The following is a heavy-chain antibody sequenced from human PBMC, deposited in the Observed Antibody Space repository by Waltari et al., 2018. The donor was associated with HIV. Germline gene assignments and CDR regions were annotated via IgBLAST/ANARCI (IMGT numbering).Heavy chain of an antibody. V-gene: IGHV1-18*01. Sequence: QLLQSGPETRKPGASVKISCKASGYDFTSYGISWVRRAPGVGVWWVVGDGAYDGNMDIYRKIKDRVIRTQDIVTTTAFLEVRSLTHDDTAIYYCKKGGGSWIQETHYYMAFDVWGHGTTVIV. D-gene: IGHD5-18*01. CDR3: KKGGGSWIQETHYYMAFDV. CDR1: GYDFTSYG. CDR2: DGAYDGNM. J-gene: IGHJ6*02.